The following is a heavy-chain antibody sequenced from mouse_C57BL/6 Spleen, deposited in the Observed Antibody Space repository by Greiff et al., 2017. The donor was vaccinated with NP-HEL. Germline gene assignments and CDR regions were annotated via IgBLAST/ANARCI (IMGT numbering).Heavy chain of an antibody. CDR2: IDPETGGT. J-gene: IGHJ4*01. Sequence: QVQLKQSGAELVRPGASVTLSCKASGYTFTDYEMHWVKQTPVHGLEWIGAIDPETGGTAYNQKFKGKAILTADKSSSTAYMELRSLTSEDSAVYYCTPDYDGAMDYWGQGTSVTVSS. V-gene: IGHV1-15*01. CDR3: TPDYDGAMDY. CDR1: GYTFTDYE. D-gene: IGHD2-4*01.